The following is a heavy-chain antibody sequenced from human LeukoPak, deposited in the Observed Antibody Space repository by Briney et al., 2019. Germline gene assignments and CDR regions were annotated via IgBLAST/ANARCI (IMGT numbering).Heavy chain of an antibody. CDR2: IIPIFGTA. J-gene: IGHJ4*02. V-gene: IGHV1-69*13. Sequence: ASVKVSCKASGGTLSSYAISWVRQAPAQGREWMGGIIPIFGTANYAQKFQGRVTITADDSTSTAYMELSSLRSEDTAVYYCARGDQGYCSSTSCYFDYWGQGTLVTVSS. CDR3: ARGDQGYCSSTSCYFDY. D-gene: IGHD2-2*01. CDR1: GGTLSSYA.